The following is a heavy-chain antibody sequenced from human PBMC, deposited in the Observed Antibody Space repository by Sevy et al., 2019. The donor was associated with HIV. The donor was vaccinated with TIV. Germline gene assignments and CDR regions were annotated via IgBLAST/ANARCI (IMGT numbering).Heavy chain of an antibody. CDR2: IKPDGSTK. CDR3: ARAIALADSY. V-gene: IGHV3-7*01. Sequence: GGSLRLSCAASGFTFSIYWMTWVRQAPGKGLEWVANIKPDGSTKYYVDSVKGRFTISRDNAENSLYLQMNSLGAEDTAVYYCARAIALADSYWGQGTQVTVSS. D-gene: IGHD6-13*01. CDR1: GFTFSIYW. J-gene: IGHJ4*02.